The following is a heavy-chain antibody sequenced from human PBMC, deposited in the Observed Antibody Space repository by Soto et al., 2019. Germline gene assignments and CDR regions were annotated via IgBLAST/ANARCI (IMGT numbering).Heavy chain of an antibody. Sequence: PGGSLRLSCSASGFSFSTSEMNWVRQAPGEGLEWISYISSIGTTIYYADSVKGRFTISRDNAKKSLYLQMNSLRAEDTAVYYCAREDGIVGATSAFDYWGQGTLVTVSS. V-gene: IGHV3-48*03. CDR2: ISSIGTTI. J-gene: IGHJ4*02. CDR1: GFSFSTSE. D-gene: IGHD1-26*01. CDR3: AREDGIVGATSAFDY.